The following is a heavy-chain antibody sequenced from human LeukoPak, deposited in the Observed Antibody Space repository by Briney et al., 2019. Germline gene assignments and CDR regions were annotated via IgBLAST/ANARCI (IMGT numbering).Heavy chain of an antibody. J-gene: IGHJ4*02. D-gene: IGHD3-10*01. Sequence: GGSLRLSCAASGFTFSSHAMSWVRQAPGKGLEWVSSISAGVGITYYADSVKGRFTISRDNSKNTLYLQMNTLRAEDTAVYYCAKALGGSGSYYNANWGQGTQVTVSS. CDR1: GFTFSSHA. CDR3: AKALGGSGSYYNAN. CDR2: ISAGVGIT. V-gene: IGHV3-23*01.